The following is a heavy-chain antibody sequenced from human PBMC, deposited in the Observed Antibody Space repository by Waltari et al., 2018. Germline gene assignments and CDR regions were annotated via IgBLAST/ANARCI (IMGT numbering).Heavy chain of an antibody. V-gene: IGHV1-18*01. CDR3: AESYCSSTSCLNYGMDV. J-gene: IGHJ6*02. CDR2: ISAYNGNT. D-gene: IGHD2-2*01. Sequence: QVQLVQSGAEVKKPGASVKVSCKASGYTFTSYGISWVRQAPGQGLEWMGWISAYNGNTNYAQKLQGRVTITADKSTSTAYMELSSLRSEDTAVYYCAESYCSSTSCLNYGMDVWGQGTTVTVSS. CDR1: GYTFTSYG.